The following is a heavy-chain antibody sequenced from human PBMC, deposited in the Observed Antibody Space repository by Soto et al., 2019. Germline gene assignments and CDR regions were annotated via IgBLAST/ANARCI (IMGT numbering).Heavy chain of an antibody. Sequence: SETLSLTCAVSGGSFTSNNWWTWVRQPPGQGLEWIGEIYRTGSTNYNPSLKSRVTISLDKSENQFSLKVTSLTAADTAVYYCASRDPGTSVDYWGQGTLVTSPQ. J-gene: IGHJ4*02. D-gene: IGHD1-7*01. CDR2: IYRTGST. V-gene: IGHV4-4*02. CDR3: ASRDPGTSVDY. CDR1: GGSFTSNNW.